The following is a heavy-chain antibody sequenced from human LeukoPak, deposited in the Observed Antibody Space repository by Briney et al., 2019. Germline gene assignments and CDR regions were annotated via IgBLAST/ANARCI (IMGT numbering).Heavy chain of an antibody. Sequence: ASVKVSCKASGYTFTGYYMHWVRQAPGQGLEWMGWINPNSGGTKYAQKFQGRVTMTRDTSTSTAYMEVSRLRSDDTAVYYCARTQAPTTVGPGDAFDIWGQGTRVIVSS. CDR3: ARTQAPTTVGPGDAFDI. V-gene: IGHV1-2*02. CDR2: INPNSGGT. D-gene: IGHD4-23*01. CDR1: GYTFTGYY. J-gene: IGHJ3*02.